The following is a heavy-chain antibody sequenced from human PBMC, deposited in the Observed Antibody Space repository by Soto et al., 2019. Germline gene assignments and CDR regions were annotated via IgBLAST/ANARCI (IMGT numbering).Heavy chain of an antibody. CDR1: GFTFSDYY. D-gene: IGHD2-8*01. CDR2: ISSSSSYT. Sequence: GGSLRLSCAASGFTFSDYYMSWIRQAPGKGLEWVSDISSSSSYTNYADSVKGRFTISRDNAKNSLYLQMNSLRAEDTAVYYCARKAMGDYDYYGMDVWGQGTTVTVSS. V-gene: IGHV3-11*06. J-gene: IGHJ6*02. CDR3: ARKAMGDYDYYGMDV.